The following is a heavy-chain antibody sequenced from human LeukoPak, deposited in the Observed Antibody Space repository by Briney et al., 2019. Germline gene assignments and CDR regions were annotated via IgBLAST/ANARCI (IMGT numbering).Heavy chain of an antibody. V-gene: IGHV4-59*08. Sequence: SETLSLTCTVSGGSISSYYWSWIRQPPGKGLEWIGYIFYSGSTNYNPSLKSRLTMSVDTSKNQFSLKLSSVTAADTAVYYCARQAGVYSGSYLDSWGQEPWSPSP. CDR3: ARQAGVYSGSYLDS. J-gene: IGHJ5*01. CDR1: GGSISSYY. D-gene: IGHD1-26*01. CDR2: IFYSGST.